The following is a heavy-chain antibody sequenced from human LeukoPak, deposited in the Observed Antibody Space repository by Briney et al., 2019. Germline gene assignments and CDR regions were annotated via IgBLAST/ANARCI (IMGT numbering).Heavy chain of an antibody. CDR3: ARDHDWAFDL. D-gene: IGHD3-9*01. V-gene: IGHV3-48*02. CDR2: INHNAEMI. J-gene: IGHJ4*02. CDR1: GFTFSSYA. Sequence: GGSLRLSCAASGFTFSSYAVSWVRQAPGKGLEWIAYINHNAEMIFYPDFVKGRFTISRDNAKNSLYLQMNALRDEDTAIYYCARDHDWAFDLWGQGTLVTVSS.